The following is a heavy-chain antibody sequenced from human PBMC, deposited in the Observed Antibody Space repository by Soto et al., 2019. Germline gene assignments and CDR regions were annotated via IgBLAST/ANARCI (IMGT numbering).Heavy chain of an antibody. J-gene: IGHJ4*02. CDR2: IWYDGSKK. CDR1: GFTFSSYG. CDR3: ASRSSALDY. V-gene: IGHV3-33*01. Sequence: QVQLVESGGDVVQPGRSLRLSCAASGFTFSSYGMHWVRQAPCKGLEWVAVIWYDGSKKYYADFVKGRFTISRDNSKNTLYLQMNSLRAEDKAVYYCASRSSALDYWGQETLVTVSA.